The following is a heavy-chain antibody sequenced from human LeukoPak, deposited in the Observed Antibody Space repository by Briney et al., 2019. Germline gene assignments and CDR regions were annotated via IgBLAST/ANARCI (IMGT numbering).Heavy chain of an antibody. CDR3: ARASGSFWYFDL. CDR2: ISSTGSAI. V-gene: IGHV3-48*04. Sequence: GGPLRLSCAASGFIFSSYGMNWVRQAPGKGLEWVSYISSTGSAIYYADSVKGRFTISRDNPKNSLYLQMNSLRAEDTAVFYCARASGSFWYFDLWGRGTLVTLSS. D-gene: IGHD3-10*01. CDR1: GFIFSSYG. J-gene: IGHJ2*01.